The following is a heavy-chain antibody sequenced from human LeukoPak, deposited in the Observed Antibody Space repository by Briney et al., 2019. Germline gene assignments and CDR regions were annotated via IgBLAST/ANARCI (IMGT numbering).Heavy chain of an antibody. D-gene: IGHD4-11*01. V-gene: IGHV3-9*01. CDR3: AKGGMTTVTTLDY. CDR1: GFTFSDYN. CDR2: ISWNSGSI. J-gene: IGHJ4*02. Sequence: GGSLRLSCAASGFTFSDYNMNWVRQAPGKGLEWVSGISWNSGSIGYADSVKGRFTISRDNAKNSLYLQMNSLRAEDTALYYCAKGGMTTVTTLDYWGQGTLVTVSS.